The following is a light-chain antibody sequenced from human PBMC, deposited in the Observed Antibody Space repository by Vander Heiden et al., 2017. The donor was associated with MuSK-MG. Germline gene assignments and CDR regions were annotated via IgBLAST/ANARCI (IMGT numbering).Light chain of an antibody. CDR3: QQSYSTPWT. J-gene: IGKJ1*01. Sequence: DLQMTQSPSSLSASVGDRVTITCRAGQSISDYLNWYQQKRGKAPRLLIYAASSLQSGVPSRFSGSGSGTDFTLTISSLQPEDFATYYCQQSYSTPWTFGQGTKVEIK. CDR1: QSISDY. V-gene: IGKV1-39*01. CDR2: AAS.